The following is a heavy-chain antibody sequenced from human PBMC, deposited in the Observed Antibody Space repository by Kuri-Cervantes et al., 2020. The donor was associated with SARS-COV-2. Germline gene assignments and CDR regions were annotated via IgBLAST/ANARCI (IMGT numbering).Heavy chain of an antibody. J-gene: IGHJ4*02. V-gene: IGHV3-74*01. CDR3: VRDGDHWNFDY. CDR1: GFTFSGHW. D-gene: IGHD1-1*01. CDR2: INPDGSYT. Sequence: GGSLRLSCAASGFTFSGHWIHGVCQAPGKGLVWVSRINPDGSYTNNADSVKGRFTLSRDNAKNMLFLQMNSLRAEDTAVYYCVRDGDHWNFDYWGQGTLVTVSS.